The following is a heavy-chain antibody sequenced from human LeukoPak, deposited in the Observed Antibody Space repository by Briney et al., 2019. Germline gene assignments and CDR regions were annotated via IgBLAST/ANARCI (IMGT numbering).Heavy chain of an antibody. Sequence: GGSLRFSCAASGFTVSSNYMSWVRQAPGKGLEWVSVIYSGGSTYYADSVKGRFTISRDNSKNTLYLQMNSLRAEDTAVYYCARGLDDSSGFDYWGQGTLVTVSS. J-gene: IGHJ4*02. CDR1: GFTVSSNY. D-gene: IGHD3-22*01. V-gene: IGHV3-53*01. CDR3: ARGLDDSSGFDY. CDR2: IYSGGST.